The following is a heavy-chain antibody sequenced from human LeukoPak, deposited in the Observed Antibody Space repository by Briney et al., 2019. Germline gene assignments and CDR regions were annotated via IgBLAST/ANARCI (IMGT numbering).Heavy chain of an antibody. D-gene: IGHD3-16*02. CDR2: ITTSGSST. CDR1: GFSFSNYY. CDR3: TRERRGSYHAFDY. V-gene: IGHV3-11*01. J-gene: IGHJ4*02. Sequence: KPGGSLRLSCASSGFSFSNYYMSWVRLAPGKGLEWISYITTSGSSTNYADSVKGRFTISRDNAKNSVVLQMNSLRTEDTAVYYCTRERRGSYHAFDYWGQGTLVTVSS.